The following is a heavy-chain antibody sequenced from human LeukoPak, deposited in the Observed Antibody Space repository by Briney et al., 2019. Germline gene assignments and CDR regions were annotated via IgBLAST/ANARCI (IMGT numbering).Heavy chain of an antibody. J-gene: IGHJ5*02. V-gene: IGHV4-34*01. CDR3: ARGSASP. CDR1: GGSFSGYY. Sequence: SETLSLTCAVYGGSFSGYYWSWIRQPPGKGLEWIGEMNHSGSTNYNPSLKSRVTISVDTSRNQFSLKLSSVTAADTAVYYCARGSASPWGQGTLVTVSS. CDR2: MNHSGST. D-gene: IGHD6-25*01.